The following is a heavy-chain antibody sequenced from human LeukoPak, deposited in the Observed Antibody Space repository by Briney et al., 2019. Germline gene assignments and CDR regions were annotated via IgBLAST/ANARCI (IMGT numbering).Heavy chain of an antibody. V-gene: IGHV3-21*01. D-gene: IGHD1-20*01. CDR1: GFTFSRYN. CDR2: ITSSSIYK. Sequence: GGSLRLSCATSGFTFSRYNMNWVRQAPGKGLEWVSSITSSSIYKYYADSMKGRFTISRDNAKNSLYLQMDSLRAEDTAVYYCASFDYNWNPYMDVWGKGTTVTVSS. CDR3: ASFDYNWNPYMDV. J-gene: IGHJ6*03.